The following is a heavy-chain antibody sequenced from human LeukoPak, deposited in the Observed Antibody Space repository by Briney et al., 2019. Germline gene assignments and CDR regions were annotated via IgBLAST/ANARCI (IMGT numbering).Heavy chain of an antibody. CDR3: ARDSLISYDSSGYYYPGAFDI. Sequence: GGSLRLSCAASAFTFSTYSMNWVRQAPGKGLEWVSSISSNSSYISYADSVKGRFTISTDNAKNSLYLQMNSLTPEDTAVYYCARDSLISYDSSGYYYPGAFDIWGQGTMVSVSS. V-gene: IGHV3-21*01. CDR2: ISSNSSYI. D-gene: IGHD3-22*01. J-gene: IGHJ3*02. CDR1: AFTFSTYS.